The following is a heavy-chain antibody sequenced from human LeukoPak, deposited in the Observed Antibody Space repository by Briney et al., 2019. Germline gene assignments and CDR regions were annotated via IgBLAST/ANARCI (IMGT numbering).Heavy chain of an antibody. Sequence: GGSLRLSCAAPGFTFNAYAIHWVRQAPGKGLEWVSLVKGDGVTTDFATSVKVRLTASRDNSNISLYLQMSNLRTEDTALYYCVRDTGSGWDFDYWGQGTLVTVSS. CDR3: VRDTGSGWDFDY. CDR1: GFTFNAYA. V-gene: IGHV3-43*02. D-gene: IGHD6-19*01. J-gene: IGHJ4*02. CDR2: VKGDGVTT.